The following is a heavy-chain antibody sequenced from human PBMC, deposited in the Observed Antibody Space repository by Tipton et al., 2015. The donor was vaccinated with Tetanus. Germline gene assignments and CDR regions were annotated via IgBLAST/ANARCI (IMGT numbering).Heavy chain of an antibody. D-gene: IGHD2-2*01. Sequence: TLSLTCAVYGGSSSSFYWSWIRQPPGKGLEWLGDIYYGGVTQYNPSLESRVTISMDKSKNQVSLRLTSVTAADTAVYYCASDPALMGNFDYWGQGTLVTVSS. CDR2: IYYGGVT. J-gene: IGHJ4*02. V-gene: IGHV4-59*12. CDR3: ASDPALMGNFDY. CDR1: GGSSSSFY.